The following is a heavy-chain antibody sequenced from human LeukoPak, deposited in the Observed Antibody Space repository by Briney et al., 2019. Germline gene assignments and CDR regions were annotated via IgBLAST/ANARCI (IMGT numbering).Heavy chain of an antibody. D-gene: IGHD3-3*01. CDR1: GYTFTGYY. V-gene: IGHV1-2*02. Sequence: GASVKVSCKASGYTFTGYYMHWVRQAPGQGLEWVGRINPNSGETRYAERFKGRVTMTRDTSSSAAYMELTRLTSDDAAVYYCARDGDLEWLPSGLWGQGTLVIVSS. CDR3: ARDGDLEWLPSGL. CDR2: INPNSGET. J-gene: IGHJ4*02.